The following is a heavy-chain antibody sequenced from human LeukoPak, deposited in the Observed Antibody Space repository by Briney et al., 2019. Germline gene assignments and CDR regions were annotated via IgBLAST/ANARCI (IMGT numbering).Heavy chain of an antibody. J-gene: IGHJ3*02. Sequence: GGSLRLSCATSGFTFSSSWMSWVRQAPGKGLEWVSAISGSGGSTYYADSVKGRFTISRDNSKNTLYLQMNSLRAEDTAVYYCAKSPRGGSCWDAFDIWGQGTMVTVSS. CDR1: GFTFSSSW. V-gene: IGHV3-23*01. D-gene: IGHD2-15*01. CDR2: ISGSGGST. CDR3: AKSPRGGSCWDAFDI.